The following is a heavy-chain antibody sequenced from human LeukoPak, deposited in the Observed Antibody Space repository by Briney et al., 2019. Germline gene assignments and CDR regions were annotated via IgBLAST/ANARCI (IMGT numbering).Heavy chain of an antibody. V-gene: IGHV4-31*03. CDR1: GGSFSSGGYY. CDR2: IYYSGST. J-gene: IGHJ4*02. CDR3: ARGSGGLSYY. Sequence: SETLSLTCTVSGGSFSSGGYYWSWIRQHPGKGLEWIGYIYYSGSTYYNPPLKSRVTISVDTSKNQFSLKLSSVTAADTAVYYCARGSGGLSYYWGQGTLVTVSS. D-gene: IGHD2-8*02.